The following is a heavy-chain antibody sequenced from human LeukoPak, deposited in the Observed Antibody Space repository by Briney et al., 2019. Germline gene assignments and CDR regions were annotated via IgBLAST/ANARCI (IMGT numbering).Heavy chain of an antibody. CDR3: ARVVDCSSTSCYSGYYYYGMDV. D-gene: IGHD2-2*01. V-gene: IGHV4-59*01. J-gene: IGHJ6*02. CDR2: IYYSGST. CDR1: GGSISSYY. Sequence: PSETLSLTCTVSGGSISSYYWSWIRQPPEKGLEWIGYIYYSGSTNYNPSLKSRVTISVDTSKNQFSLKLSSVTAADTAVYYCARVVDCSSTSCYSGYYYYGMDVWGQGTTVTVSS.